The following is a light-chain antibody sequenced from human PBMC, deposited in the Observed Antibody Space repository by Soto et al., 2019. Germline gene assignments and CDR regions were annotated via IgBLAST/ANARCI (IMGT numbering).Light chain of an antibody. Sequence: EMVQYPFFVFASVGDRFNTTCTASQSVRDYVNWYQQRTGKAPNXXIYAASTLHSGVPSRFSGSGYGTFFNLTINGLQTEDFATYYCQQSYITPRIFGQGTKVDI. J-gene: IGKJ1*01. CDR1: QSVRDY. CDR2: AAS. V-gene: IGKV1-39*01. CDR3: QQSYITPRI.